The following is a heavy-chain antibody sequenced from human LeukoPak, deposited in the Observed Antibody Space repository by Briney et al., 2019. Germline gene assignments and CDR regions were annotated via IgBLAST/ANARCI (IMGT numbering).Heavy chain of an antibody. CDR3: ARDLFASPMI. V-gene: IGHV3-21*06. CDR1: GFTFNTYN. D-gene: IGHD3-16*01. J-gene: IGHJ4*02. Sequence: PGGSLRLSCAASGFTFNTYNMNWVRQAPGKGLEWVSSISSSSSSIYYADSVKGRFTISRDNAKSSLYLQMNSLRAEDTAVYYCARDLFASPMIWGQGTLVTVSS. CDR2: ISSSSSSI.